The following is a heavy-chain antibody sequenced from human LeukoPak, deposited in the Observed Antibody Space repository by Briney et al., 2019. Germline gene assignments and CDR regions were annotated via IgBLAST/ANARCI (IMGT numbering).Heavy chain of an antibody. D-gene: IGHD6-19*01. V-gene: IGHV1-18*01. CDR1: GYTLTELS. CDR3: ARGLAVAGIYAY. CDR2: ISGYNDNT. J-gene: IGHJ4*02. Sequence: GASVKVSCKVSGYTLTELSMHWVRQAPGQGLEWMGWISGYNDNTKYSQKLQGRVTMTKDTSTSTAYMELRSLRSDDTAVYYCARGLAVAGIYAYWGQGTLVTVSA.